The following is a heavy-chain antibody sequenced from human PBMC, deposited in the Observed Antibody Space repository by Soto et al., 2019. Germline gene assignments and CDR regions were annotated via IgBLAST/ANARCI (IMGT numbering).Heavy chain of an antibody. V-gene: IGHV3-74*01. CDR3: VKVLARGVGVPRFCFDS. D-gene: IGHD2-2*01. CDR1: GFTFSNSW. Sequence: RSLRLSCAAAGFTFSNSWMHWVRHVSGQGLEWVSRINADGTSTSYADSVKGRFTISRDNAKNTLYLHVNSLRAEDTAVYYCVKVLARGVGVPRFCFDSWGKGARVTVSS. J-gene: IGHJ4*02. CDR2: INADGTST.